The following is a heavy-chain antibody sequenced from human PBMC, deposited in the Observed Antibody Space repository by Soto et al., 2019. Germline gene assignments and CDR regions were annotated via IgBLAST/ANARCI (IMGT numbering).Heavy chain of an antibody. J-gene: IGHJ4*02. CDR2: IHYSGPT. CDR1: GGSISSSSYY. V-gene: IGHV4-39*01. Sequence: SETLSLTCTVSGGSISSSSYYWGWIPQPPGKGLEWIGSIHYSGPTYYNPSLKSRVTISVHTSKNQFSLKLSSVTAADTAVYSCARHGEGWVRGVPPAPIDSWGQGTLVTVSS. D-gene: IGHD3-10*01. CDR3: ARHGEGWVRGVPPAPIDS.